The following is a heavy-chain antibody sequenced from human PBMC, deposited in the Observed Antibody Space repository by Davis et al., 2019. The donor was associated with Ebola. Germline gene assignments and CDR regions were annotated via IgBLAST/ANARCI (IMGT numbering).Heavy chain of an antibody. CDR2: ISSDTNTI. J-gene: IGHJ6*02. D-gene: IGHD3-3*01. CDR1: GFGFSGFN. V-gene: IGHV3-48*02. CDR3: ARLRSDAVYGMDV. Sequence: GESLKISCAASGFGFSGFNMNWVRQAPGKGLEWISYISSDTNTIYYAPSVRGRFTISRDNAQKSLYLQMNSLRDEDTAVYYCARLRSDAVYGMDVWGQGTTVTVSS.